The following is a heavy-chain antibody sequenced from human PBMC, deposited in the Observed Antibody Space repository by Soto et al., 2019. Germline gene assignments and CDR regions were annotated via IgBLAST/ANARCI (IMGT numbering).Heavy chain of an antibody. CDR1: GGSLKSGSYS. CDR2: VYHTGRT. J-gene: IGHJ4*02. D-gene: IGHD3-3*01. V-gene: IGHV4-61*01. CDR3: ARDFAYFDS. Sequence: PSETLSLTCTVSGGSLKSGSYSWSWIRQPPGKGLEWIGYVYHTGRTSYKPSLKSRVSISMDTSKNQFSLNLDSVTAGDTAVYFCARDFAYFDSWGQGTLVTVSS.